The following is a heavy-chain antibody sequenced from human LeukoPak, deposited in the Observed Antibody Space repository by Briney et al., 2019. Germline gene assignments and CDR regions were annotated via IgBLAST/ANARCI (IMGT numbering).Heavy chain of an antibody. J-gene: IGHJ4*02. Sequence: GGSLGLSCTASGFTFGDYAMSWFRQAPGKGLEWVGFIRSKAYGGTTEYAASVKGRFTISRDDSKSIAYLQMNSLKTEDTAVYYCTRVWYSSGWYLIDYWGQGTLVTVSS. V-gene: IGHV3-49*03. CDR3: TRVWYSSGWYLIDY. CDR2: IRSKAYGGTT. CDR1: GFTFGDYA. D-gene: IGHD6-19*01.